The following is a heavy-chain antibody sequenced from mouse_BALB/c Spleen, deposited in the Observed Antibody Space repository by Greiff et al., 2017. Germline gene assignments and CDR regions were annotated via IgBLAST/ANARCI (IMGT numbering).Heavy chain of an antibody. CDR1: GYTFTSYW. CDR2: INPSTGYT. V-gene: IGHV1-7*01. J-gene: IGHJ2*01. Sequence: VQLQQSGAELAKPGASVKMSCKASGYTFTSYWMHWVKQRPGQGLEWIGYINPSTGYTEYNQKFKDKATLTADKSSSTAYMQLSSLTSEDSAVYYCADYGNLDYWGQGTTLTVSS. D-gene: IGHD2-1*01. CDR3: ADYGNLDY.